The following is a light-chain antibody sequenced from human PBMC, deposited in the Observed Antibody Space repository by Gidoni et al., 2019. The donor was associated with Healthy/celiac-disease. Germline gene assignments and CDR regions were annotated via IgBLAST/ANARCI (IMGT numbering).Light chain of an antibody. CDR1: QSVSSN. V-gene: IGKV3-15*01. J-gene: IGKJ4*01. CDR2: GAS. Sequence: EIVMTQSPATLSVSPGERATRSCRASQSVSSNLAWYQQKPGQAPRLLIYGASTRATGIPARFSGSGSGTEFTLTISSLQSEDFAVFYCQQYNNWHPLTFXGXTKVEIK. CDR3: QQYNNWHPLT.